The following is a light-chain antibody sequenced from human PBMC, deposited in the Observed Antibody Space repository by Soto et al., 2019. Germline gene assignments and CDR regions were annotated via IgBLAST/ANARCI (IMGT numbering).Light chain of an antibody. Sequence: DIHVTESTTPRSTSVRPRVTLTFRASQSISGALNWYQQKPGKAPKLLIYGASTLQSGVPSRFSGSGSGTDYTLTIISLQPEDFATYYCQQSYRTPTFGHGTRLEIK. V-gene: IGKV1-39*01. J-gene: IGKJ5*01. CDR1: QSISGA. CDR2: GAS. CDR3: QQSYRTPT.